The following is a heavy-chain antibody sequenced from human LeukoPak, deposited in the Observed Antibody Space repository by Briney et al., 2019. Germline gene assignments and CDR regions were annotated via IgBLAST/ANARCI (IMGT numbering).Heavy chain of an antibody. D-gene: IGHD3-22*01. CDR1: GYTFTGYY. CDR2: INPNSGGT. Sequence: ASVKVSCKASGYTFTGYYMHSVRQAPGQGLEWMGWINPNSGGTNYAQKFQGRVTMTRDTSISTAYMELSRLRSDDTAVYYCAGDYYDSSGLNDAFDIWGQGTMVTVSS. J-gene: IGHJ3*02. V-gene: IGHV1-2*02. CDR3: AGDYYDSSGLNDAFDI.